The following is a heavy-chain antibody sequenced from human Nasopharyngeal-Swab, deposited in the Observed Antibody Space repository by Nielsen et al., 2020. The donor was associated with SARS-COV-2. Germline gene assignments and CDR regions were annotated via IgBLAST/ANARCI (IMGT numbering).Heavy chain of an antibody. CDR2: INAGNGNT. CDR3: ARDRLRLRDYITMVRGVVPYGMDV. D-gene: IGHD3-10*01. V-gene: IGHV1-3*01. J-gene: IGHJ6*02. CDR1: GYTFTSYA. Sequence: ASVKVSCKASGYTFTSYAMHWVRQAPGQRLEWMGWINAGNGNTKYSQKFQGGVTITRDTSASTAYMELSSLRSEDTAVYYCARDRLRLRDYITMVRGVVPYGMDVWGQGTTVTASS.